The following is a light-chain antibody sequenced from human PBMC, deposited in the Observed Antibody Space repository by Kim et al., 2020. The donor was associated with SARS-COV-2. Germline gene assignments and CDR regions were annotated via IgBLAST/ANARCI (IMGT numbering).Light chain of an antibody. Sequence: DIQMTQSPSTLSASVGDRVTITCRASLSIRTWLAWYQQSPGKAPKLLIYKASTLQSGVPSRFSGSGSATEFTLTINNLQPEDFATYHCQQYDAYPHTFGQETKLEI. CDR3: QQYDAYPHT. V-gene: IGKV1-5*03. CDR2: KAS. CDR1: LSIRTW. J-gene: IGKJ2*01.